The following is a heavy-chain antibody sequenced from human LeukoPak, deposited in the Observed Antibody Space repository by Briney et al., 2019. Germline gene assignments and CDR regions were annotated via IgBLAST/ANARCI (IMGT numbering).Heavy chain of an antibody. V-gene: IGHV1-69*04. CDR2: IIPILGIA. Sequence: ASVKVSCKASGGTFSSYAISWVRQAPGQGLEWMGRIIPILGIANYAQKFQGRVTITADKSTSAAYMELSSLRSEDTAVYYCARDLPRYYYDSSGVDYWGQGTLVTVSS. CDR1: GGTFSSYA. CDR3: ARDLPRYYYDSSGVDY. J-gene: IGHJ4*02. D-gene: IGHD3-22*01.